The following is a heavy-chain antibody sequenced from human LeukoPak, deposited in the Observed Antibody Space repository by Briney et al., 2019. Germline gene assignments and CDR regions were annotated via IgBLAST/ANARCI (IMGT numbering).Heavy chain of an antibody. CDR2: FDPEDGET. V-gene: IGHV1-24*01. J-gene: IGHJ4*02. CDR1: GYTLTELS. CDR3: ASTMIRGVIIPPLGD. Sequence: ASVKVSCKVSGYTLTELSMHWVRQAPGKGLEWMGGFDPEDGETIYAQKFRGRVTMTTDTSTSTAYMELRSLRSDDTAVYYCASTMIRGVIIPPLGDWGQGTLVTVSS. D-gene: IGHD3-10*01.